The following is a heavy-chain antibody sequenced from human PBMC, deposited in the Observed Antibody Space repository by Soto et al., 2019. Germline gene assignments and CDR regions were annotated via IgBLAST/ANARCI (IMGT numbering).Heavy chain of an antibody. CDR3: ARGYYYGSGRPTPGGMDV. J-gene: IGHJ6*02. CDR2: ISTYTGNT. V-gene: IGHV1-18*01. Sequence: QVNLVESGAEVKKPGASVKVSCKASGYTFTNYDINWVRQAPGQGLEWMGWISTYTGNTNYAQKLQGRVTMTTDTSTSTAHMELRSLRSDDTAVYYCARGYYYGSGRPTPGGMDVWGQGTTVTVSS. D-gene: IGHD3-10*01. CDR1: GYTFTNYD.